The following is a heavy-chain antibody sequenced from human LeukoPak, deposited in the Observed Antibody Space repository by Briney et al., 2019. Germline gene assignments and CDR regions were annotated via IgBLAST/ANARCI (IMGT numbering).Heavy chain of an antibody. CDR1: GFTFSTYW. J-gene: IGHJ3*02. CDR3: ARDKGGAFDI. CDR2: IKSDGSNS. Sequence: GGSLRLSCAASGFTFSTYWMHWVRQAPGTGLVWVSRIKSDGSNSNYADCVKGRFTISRDNSKNTLYLQMNSLRAEDTAVYYCARDKGGAFDIWGQGTMVTVSS. V-gene: IGHV3-74*01.